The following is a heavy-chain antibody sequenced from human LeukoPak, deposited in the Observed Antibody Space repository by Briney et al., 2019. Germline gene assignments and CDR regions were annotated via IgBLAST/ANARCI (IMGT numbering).Heavy chain of an antibody. CDR3: ARVWGPVTMIVVQHYYYGMDV. CDR1: GYTFTSYG. Sequence: GASVNVSCKASGYTFTSYGIIWGRQAPGHGLGGGGGSSAYNGNTNYAQKLQGRVTMTTDTSTSTAYMELRSLRSGDTAVYYCARVWGPVTMIVVQHYYYGMDVWGQGTTVTVSS. J-gene: IGHJ6*02. CDR2: SSAYNGNT. V-gene: IGHV1-18*01. D-gene: IGHD3-22*01.